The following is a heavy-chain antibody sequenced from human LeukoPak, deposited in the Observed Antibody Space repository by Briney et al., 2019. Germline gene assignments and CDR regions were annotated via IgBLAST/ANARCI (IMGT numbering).Heavy chain of an antibody. CDR3: ARALRYDDSSGYYAY. V-gene: IGHV1-2*02. J-gene: IGHJ4*02. D-gene: IGHD3-22*01. Sequence: ASVKVSCKGSGYTFSGYYMHWVRQAPGQGLEWMGWINYNSGATNYAQALQGRVTMTRDTSTTIFYMELSSLRSDDTAVYYCARALRYDDSSGYYAYWGQGTLVTVSS. CDR1: GYTFSGYY. CDR2: INYNSGAT.